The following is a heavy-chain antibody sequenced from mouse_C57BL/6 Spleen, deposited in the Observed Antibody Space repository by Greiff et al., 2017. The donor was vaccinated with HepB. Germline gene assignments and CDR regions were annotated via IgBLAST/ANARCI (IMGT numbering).Heavy chain of an antibody. Sequence: EVQLQESGPGLVKPSQSLSLTCSVTGYSITSGYYWNWIRQFPGNKLEWMGYISYDGSNNYNPSLKNRISITRDTSKNQFFLKLNSVTTEDTATYYCAREPMARGYFDYWGQGTTLTVSS. CDR3: AREPMARGYFDY. V-gene: IGHV3-6*01. CDR2: ISYDGSN. J-gene: IGHJ2*01. D-gene: IGHD6-5*01. CDR1: GYSITSGYY.